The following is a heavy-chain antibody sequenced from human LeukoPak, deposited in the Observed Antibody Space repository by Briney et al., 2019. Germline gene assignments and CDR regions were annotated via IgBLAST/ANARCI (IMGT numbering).Heavy chain of an antibody. CDR2: IYTSGST. J-gene: IGHJ4*02. CDR1: GGSISSYY. V-gene: IGHV4-4*07. Sequence: SETLSLTCTVSGGSISSYYWSWIRQPAGKGLEWIGRIYTSGSTNYNPSLKSRVTMSVDTSKNQFSLKLSSVTAADTAAYYCARGRRVGCSSTSCYRPFDYWGQGTLVTVSS. CDR3: ARGRRVGCSSTSCYRPFDY. D-gene: IGHD2-2*02.